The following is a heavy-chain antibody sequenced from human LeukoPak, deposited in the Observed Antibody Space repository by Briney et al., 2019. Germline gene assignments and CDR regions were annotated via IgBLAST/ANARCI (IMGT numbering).Heavy chain of an antibody. CDR2: MNPNSGNT. V-gene: IGHV1-8*02. J-gene: IGHJ4*02. CDR3: ARGGGSYYYDSSGYYYGDY. CDR1: GGTFSSYA. Sequence: ASVKVSCKASGGTFSSYAISWVRQAPGQGLEWMGWMNPNSGNTGYAQKFQGRVTMTRNTSISTAYMELSSLRSEDTAVYYGARGGGSYYYDSSGYYYGDYWGQGTLVTVSS. D-gene: IGHD3-22*01.